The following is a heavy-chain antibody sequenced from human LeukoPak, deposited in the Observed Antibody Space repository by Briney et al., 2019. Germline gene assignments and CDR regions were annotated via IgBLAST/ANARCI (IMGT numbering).Heavy chain of an antibody. CDR1: GYTFTSYY. J-gene: IGHJ4*02. Sequence: ASVKVSCKASGYTFTSYYMHWVRQAPGQGLGWMGIINPSGGSTSYAQKFQGRVTMTRDTSTSTVYMELSSLRSEDTAVYYCARGLGGLAYYDFWSGHFDYWGQGTLVTVSS. D-gene: IGHD3-3*01. CDR3: ARGLGGLAYYDFWSGHFDY. CDR2: INPSGGST. V-gene: IGHV1-46*01.